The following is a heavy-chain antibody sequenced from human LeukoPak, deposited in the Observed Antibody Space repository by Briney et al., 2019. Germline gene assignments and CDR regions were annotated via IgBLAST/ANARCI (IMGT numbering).Heavy chain of an antibody. J-gene: IGHJ3*02. CDR3: ARGLVSAGFDI. Sequence: GASVKVSCKAFGYTFSSHAMNWVRQAPGQGLELMGWINTNTGIPTYAQGFAGRFVFSLDTSVTTAYLQITSLKAEDTAVYYCARGLVSAGFDIWGQGTMVTVSS. D-gene: IGHD6-6*01. CDR2: INTNTGIP. CDR1: GYTFSSHA. V-gene: IGHV7-4-1*02.